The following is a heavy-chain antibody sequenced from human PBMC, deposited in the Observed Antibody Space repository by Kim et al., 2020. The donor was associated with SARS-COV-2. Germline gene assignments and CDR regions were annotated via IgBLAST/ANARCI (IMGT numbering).Heavy chain of an antibody. CDR3: AREIDWVASIGRAFDI. Sequence: SVKVSCKASGGTFSSYAISWVRQAPGQGLEWMGGIIPIFGTVNYAQKFQGRVTITADESTSTAYMELSSLRSEDTAVYYFAREIDWVASIGRAFDIWGQGTMVTVSS. V-gene: IGHV1-69*13. J-gene: IGHJ3*02. CDR2: IIPIFGTV. CDR1: GGTFSSYA. D-gene: IGHD1-26*01.